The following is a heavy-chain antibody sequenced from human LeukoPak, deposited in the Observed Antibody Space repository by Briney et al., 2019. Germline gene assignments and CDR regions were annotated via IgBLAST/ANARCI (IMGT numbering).Heavy chain of an antibody. CDR1: GFTFDDYA. D-gene: IGHD6-6*01. J-gene: IGHJ6*02. CDR3: AKAARPDYYYGMDV. CDR2: ISWNSGSI. V-gene: IGHV3-9*01. Sequence: GRSLRLSCAASGFTFDDYAMHWVRQAPGKGLEWAPGISWNSGSIGYADSVKGRFTISRDNAKNSLYLQMNSLRAEDTALYYCAKAARPDYYYGMDVWGQGTTVTVSS.